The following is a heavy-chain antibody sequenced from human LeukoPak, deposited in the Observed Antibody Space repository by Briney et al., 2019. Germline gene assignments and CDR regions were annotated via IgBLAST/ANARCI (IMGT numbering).Heavy chain of an antibody. Sequence: PSETLSLTCTVSGGSISSSSYYWGWIRQPPGKGLEWIGSIYYSGTTYYNPSLKSRVTISVDTSKNQFSLKLSSVTAADTAVYYCAREATIFGVAKNDAFDIWGQGTMVTVSS. J-gene: IGHJ3*02. V-gene: IGHV4-39*02. CDR1: GGSISSSSYY. CDR3: AREATIFGVAKNDAFDI. CDR2: IYYSGTT. D-gene: IGHD3-3*01.